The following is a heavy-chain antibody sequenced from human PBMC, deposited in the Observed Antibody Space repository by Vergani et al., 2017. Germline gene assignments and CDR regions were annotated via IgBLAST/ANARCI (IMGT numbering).Heavy chain of an antibody. Sequence: EVQLLESGGGLVQPGGSLRLSCAASGFTFSSYAMSWVRQAPGKGLEWVSAISGSGGSTYYADSVKGRFTISRDNSKNTLYLQMNSLRAEDTAVYYCAKDGCTMVRGAGGGGSYNWFDPWGQGTLVTVSS. CDR3: AKDGCTMVRGAGGGGSYNWFDP. D-gene: IGHD3-10*01. CDR2: ISGSGGST. J-gene: IGHJ5*02. V-gene: IGHV3-23*01. CDR1: GFTFSSYA.